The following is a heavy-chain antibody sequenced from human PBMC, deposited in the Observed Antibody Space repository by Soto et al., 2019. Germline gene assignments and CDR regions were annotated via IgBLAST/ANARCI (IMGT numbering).Heavy chain of an antibody. D-gene: IGHD2-21*01. CDR3: SILEGA. V-gene: IGHV3-72*01. CDR1: GLTFGDHY. J-gene: IGHJ5*02. CDR2: TRNKAKSYST. Sequence: EVQLVESGGGLVQPGGSLTLSCAVSGLTFGDHYMEWVRQAPGKGLEWVARTRNKAKSYSTDFAASVKGRFTISRDESKKSLHLQMNSLMTEDTAVYYCSILEGAWGQGTLVIVSS.